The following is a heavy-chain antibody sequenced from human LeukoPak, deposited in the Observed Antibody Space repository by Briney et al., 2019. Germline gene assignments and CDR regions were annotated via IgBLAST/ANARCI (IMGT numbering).Heavy chain of an antibody. CDR3: AKGYSGSAASAFDI. CDR2: ISWNSGSI. V-gene: IGHV3-9*01. Sequence: GRSLRLSCAASGFTFDDYAMHWVRQAPGKGLEWVSGISWNSGSIGYADSVKGRFTISRDNAKNSLYLQMNSLRAEDTALYYCAKGYSGSAASAFDIWGQGTMVTVSS. CDR1: GFTFDDYA. D-gene: IGHD1-26*01. J-gene: IGHJ3*02.